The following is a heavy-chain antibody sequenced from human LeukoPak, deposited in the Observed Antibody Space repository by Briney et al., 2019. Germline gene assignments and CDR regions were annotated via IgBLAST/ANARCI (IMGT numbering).Heavy chain of an antibody. D-gene: IGHD6-13*01. V-gene: IGHV1-18*04. CDR1: GYTFPGYY. CDR3: ASASIAAAGTPLGN. Sequence: GASVKVSCKASGYTFPGYYMHWVRQAPGQGLEWMGWISAYNGNTNYAQKLQGRVTMTTDTSTSTAYMELRSLRSDDTAVYYCASASIAAAGTPLGNWGQGTLVTVSS. J-gene: IGHJ4*02. CDR2: ISAYNGNT.